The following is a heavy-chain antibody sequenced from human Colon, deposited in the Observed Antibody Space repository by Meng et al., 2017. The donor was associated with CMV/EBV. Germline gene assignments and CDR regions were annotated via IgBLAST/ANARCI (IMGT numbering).Heavy chain of an antibody. Sequence: GGSLRLSCVASGFSFSDYGMNWVRQAPGKGPEWVSSISSRSTYIKYGDSVKGRFTISRDNSKSTLVLQMDSLRAEDTATFYCARHGFGDYSYYFDHWGQGILVTVSS. D-gene: IGHD4-17*01. J-gene: IGHJ4*02. V-gene: IGHV3-21*04. CDR2: ISSRSTYI. CDR3: ARHGFGDYSYYFDH. CDR1: GFSFSDYG.